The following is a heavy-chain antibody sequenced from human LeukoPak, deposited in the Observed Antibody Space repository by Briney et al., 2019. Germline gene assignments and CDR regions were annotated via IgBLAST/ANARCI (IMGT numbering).Heavy chain of an antibody. D-gene: IGHD3-10*01. Sequence: GGSLRLSCAASGFTFSDYAMTWVRQAPGKGPEWVSTINGGGGSKYFADSVKGRFTISRDNAKNSLYLQMNSLRAEDTAVYYCARDDYYYGSGPDYWGQGTLVTVSS. J-gene: IGHJ4*02. CDR2: INGGGGSK. V-gene: IGHV3-23*01. CDR1: GFTFSDYA. CDR3: ARDDYYYGSGPDY.